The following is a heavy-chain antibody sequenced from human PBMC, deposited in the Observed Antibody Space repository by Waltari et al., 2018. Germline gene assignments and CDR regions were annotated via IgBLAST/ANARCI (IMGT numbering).Heavy chain of an antibody. Sequence: QVQLQESGPGLVKPSETLSLTCAVSGYSISSGYYWGWIRQPPGKGLEWIGSIYHSGSTYDNPRLKSRVTISVDTSKNQFSLKLSSVTAADTAVYYCATGALQGYWGQGTLVTVSS. CDR1: GYSISSGYY. CDR2: IYHSGST. J-gene: IGHJ4*02. D-gene: IGHD3-10*01. V-gene: IGHV4-38-2*01. CDR3: ATGALQGY.